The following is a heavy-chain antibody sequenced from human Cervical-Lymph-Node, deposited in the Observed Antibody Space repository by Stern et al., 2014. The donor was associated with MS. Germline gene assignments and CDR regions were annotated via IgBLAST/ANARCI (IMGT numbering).Heavy chain of an antibody. CDR3: ARRSGHASPSPGFHS. V-gene: IGHV4-61*02. J-gene: IGHJ4*02. CDR2: IYTGGTT. CDR1: GGPISSGDFY. Sequence: QLQLQESGPGLVKPSQTLSLTCSVSGGPISSGDFYWSWIRQPAGKGLEWIGRIYTGGTTKYNPSLEGRVSISADMSKNQFSLKLTSVTAADTAVYYCARRSGHASPSPGFHSWGQGTLVTVSS. D-gene: IGHD5-12*01.